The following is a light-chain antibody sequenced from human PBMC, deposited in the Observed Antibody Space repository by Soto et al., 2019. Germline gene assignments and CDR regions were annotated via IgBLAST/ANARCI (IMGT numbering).Light chain of an antibody. V-gene: IGKV1-39*01. CDR3: QQSYSTPLT. Sequence: DIQMTQSPSSLSASVGDRVTITCRASQSISSYLNWYQQRPGKAPKLLIYAASSLQSGVPSRFSGSGSGTDFTLTISSLQPEDFVTYYCQQSYSTPLTFGQVTRLAIK. CDR2: AAS. J-gene: IGKJ5*01. CDR1: QSISSY.